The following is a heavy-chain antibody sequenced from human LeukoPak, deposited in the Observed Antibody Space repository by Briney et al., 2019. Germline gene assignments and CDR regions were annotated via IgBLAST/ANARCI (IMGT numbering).Heavy chain of an antibody. V-gene: IGHV3-7*01. CDR1: GFTLSNHW. CDR3: AREGIAAEQQPGYYFDY. Sequence: GGSLRLSCAASGFTLSNHWMIWVRQAPGKGLECVANIKQDGTEKYYLDSVKGRFTISRDNAKNSLYLQMNSLRAEDTAVYYCAREGIAAEQQPGYYFDYWGQGTLVTVSS. J-gene: IGHJ4*02. D-gene: IGHD6-13*01. CDR2: IKQDGTEK.